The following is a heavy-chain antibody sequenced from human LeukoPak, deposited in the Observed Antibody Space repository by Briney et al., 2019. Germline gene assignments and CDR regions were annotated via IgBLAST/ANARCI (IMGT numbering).Heavy chain of an antibody. Sequence: SVKVPCKASGYTFAKYAIHWVRQAPGQGLEWMGGIIPIFGTAKYAEKFQDRVTITAVESMSTVYMELSSLRSEDTAVYYCARGWLAETTVVTPYNYWGQGTLVTVSS. CDR2: IIPIFGTA. V-gene: IGHV1-69*13. D-gene: IGHD4-23*01. CDR1: GYTFAKYA. J-gene: IGHJ4*02. CDR3: ARGWLAETTVVTPYNY.